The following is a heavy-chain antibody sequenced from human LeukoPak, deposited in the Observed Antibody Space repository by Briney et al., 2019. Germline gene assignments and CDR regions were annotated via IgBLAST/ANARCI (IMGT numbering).Heavy chain of an antibody. CDR3: ARVTGYRIEDYFDY. V-gene: IGHV4-34*01. J-gene: IGHJ4*02. D-gene: IGHD6-13*01. CDR2: INHRGST. CDR1: GGSFSGYY. Sequence: NPSETLSLTCAVYGGSFSGYYWSWIRQPPGKGLEWIGEINHRGSTNYNPSLKSRVTISVETSKNEFSLKLRSVTAADTAVYYCARVTGYRIEDYFDYWGQGTLVTVSS.